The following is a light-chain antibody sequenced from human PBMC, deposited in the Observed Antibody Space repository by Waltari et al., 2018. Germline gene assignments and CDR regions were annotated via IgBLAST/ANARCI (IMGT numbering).Light chain of an antibody. J-gene: IGKJ4*01. V-gene: IGKV3-15*01. CDR3: QQYNNWPPT. CDR2: GSS. CDR1: QSISSN. Sequence: EIVMTQSPATLSVPPGGRATVSCRASQSISSNLAWSQQKPGLAPRPLIYGSSTRAPGIPARFSGSGSGTEFTLTISSLQSEDFAVYSCQQYNNWPPTFGGGTKVEIK.